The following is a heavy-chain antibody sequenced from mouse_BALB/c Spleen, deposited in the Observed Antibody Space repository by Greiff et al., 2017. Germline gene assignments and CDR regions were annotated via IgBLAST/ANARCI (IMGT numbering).Heavy chain of an antibody. Sequence: VQLQQSAAELARPGASVKMSCKASGYTFTSYTMHWVKQRPGQGLEWIGYINPSSGYTEYNQKFKDKTTLTADKSSSTAYMQLSSLTSEDSAVYYCARAPYGSSYGWYFDVWGAGTTVTVSS. V-gene: IGHV1-4*02. CDR1: GYTFTSYT. CDR3: ARAPYGSSYGWYFDV. J-gene: IGHJ1*01. D-gene: IGHD1-1*01. CDR2: INPSSGYT.